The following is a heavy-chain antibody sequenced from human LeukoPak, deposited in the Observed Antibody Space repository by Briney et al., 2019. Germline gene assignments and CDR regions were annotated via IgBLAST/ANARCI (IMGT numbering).Heavy chain of an antibody. CDR1: RFTFSDYY. J-gene: IGHJ4*02. Sequence: GGSLRLSCAASRFTFSDYYMIWLREAPGKGLEWLSSISGSTDRVIYADSVKGRFTISRDNAQNSLYLQMNSLRAEDMALYYCAKGDISSRHRGSFDYWGQGTLVTVSS. V-gene: IGHV3-11*05. D-gene: IGHD3-16*01. CDR2: ISGSTDRV. CDR3: AKGDISSRHRGSFDY.